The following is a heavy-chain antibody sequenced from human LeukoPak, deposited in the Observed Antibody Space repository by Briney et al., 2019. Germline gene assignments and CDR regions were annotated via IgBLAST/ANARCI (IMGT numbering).Heavy chain of an antibody. CDR1: GFTFSSYS. Sequence: GGSLRLSCAASGFTFSSYSMNWVRQAPGKGLEWVSYISSSSSTIYYADSVKGRFTISRDNAKNSLYLQMNSLRAEDTAVYYCARDLLDIVATSGAFDYWGQGTLVTVSS. CDR2: ISSSSSTI. J-gene: IGHJ4*02. D-gene: IGHD5-12*01. CDR3: ARDLLDIVATSGAFDY. V-gene: IGHV3-48*04.